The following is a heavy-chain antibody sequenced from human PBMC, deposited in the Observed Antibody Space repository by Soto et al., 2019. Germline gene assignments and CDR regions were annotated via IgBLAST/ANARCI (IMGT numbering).Heavy chain of an antibody. CDR3: ASFHILTGYYSPSSYGMDV. D-gene: IGHD3-9*01. J-gene: IGHJ6*02. Sequence: SETLSLTCAVYGGSFSGYYWSWIRQPPGKGLEWIGEINHSGSTNYNPSLKSRVTISVDTSKNQFSLKLSSVTAADTAVYYCASFHILTGYYSPSSYGMDVWGQGTTVTVSS. CDR2: INHSGST. V-gene: IGHV4-34*01. CDR1: GGSFSGYY.